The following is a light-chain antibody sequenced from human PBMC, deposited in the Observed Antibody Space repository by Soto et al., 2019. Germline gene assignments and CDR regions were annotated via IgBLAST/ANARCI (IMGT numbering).Light chain of an antibody. J-gene: IGKJ1*01. Sequence: DIQMTQSPSTLSASVGDRVTITCRASQSISNWLAWYQQKPGKAPKLLIYDASSLESGVPSRFSGSGSGTEFTLTISSLQPDDFATYYCQQYSSYAWTFGQGTKVEIK. CDR3: QQYSSYAWT. CDR1: QSISNW. V-gene: IGKV1-5*01. CDR2: DAS.